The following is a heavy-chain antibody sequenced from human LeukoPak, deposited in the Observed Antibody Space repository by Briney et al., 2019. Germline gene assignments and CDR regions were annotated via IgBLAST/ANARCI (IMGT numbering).Heavy chain of an antibody. V-gene: IGHV3-74*01. D-gene: IGHD3-16*01. J-gene: IGHJ6*04. Sequence: RGSLRLSCAASGFTFSSSWMHWVRQAPGKGLVWVSRITRDGSSTTYADSVKGRFTTSRDNAKNTLYLQMDSLRDDDTAVYYCARESGYESWSPFWGGMDVWGNGTTVIVSS. CDR1: GFTFSSSW. CDR2: ITRDGSST. CDR3: ARESGYESWSPFWGGMDV.